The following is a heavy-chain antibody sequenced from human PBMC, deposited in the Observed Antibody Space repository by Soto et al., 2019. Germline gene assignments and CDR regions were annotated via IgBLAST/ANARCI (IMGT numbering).Heavy chain of an antibody. Sequence: SETLSLTCPVSGDSISSSSYYWGWIRQPPGKGLEWIGSIYYSGSTYYNPSLKSRVTISVDTSKNQFSLKLSSVTAADTAVYYCARHDPIEFGYFDYWGQGTLVTVSS. D-gene: IGHD3-10*01. J-gene: IGHJ4*02. CDR3: ARHDPIEFGYFDY. CDR1: GDSISSSSYY. CDR2: IYYSGST. V-gene: IGHV4-39*01.